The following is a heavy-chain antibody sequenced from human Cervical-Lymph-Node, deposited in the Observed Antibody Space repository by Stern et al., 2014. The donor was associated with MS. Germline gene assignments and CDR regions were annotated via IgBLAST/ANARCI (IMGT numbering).Heavy chain of an antibody. CDR1: GGTFSKFP. J-gene: IGHJ5*02. D-gene: IGHD6-13*01. CDR2: ISPVFGTP. V-gene: IGHV1-69*01. CDR3: ALSSETSDRWYSLGYDL. Sequence: QVQLVQSGAEVTKPGASVKVSCKASGGTFSKFPSSWVRQAPGQGLEWMGGISPVFGTPRYAQEFRGRVTITADVSTSTVYMELSSLRSDDTAVYYCALSSETSDRWYSLGYDLWGQGTLVTVSS.